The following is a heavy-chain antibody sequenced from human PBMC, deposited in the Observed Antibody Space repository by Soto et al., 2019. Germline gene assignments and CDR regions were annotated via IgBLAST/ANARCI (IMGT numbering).Heavy chain of an antibody. CDR1: GFTFSSYA. CDR2: ISYDGSNK. D-gene: IGHD6-13*01. Sequence: QVQLVESGGGVVQPGRSLRLSCAASGFTFSSYAMHWVRQAPGKGLEWVAVISYDGSNKYYADSVKGRFTISRDNSKNTLYLQMNSLRAEDTAVYYCARSRYSSSPLSGYWGQGTLVTVSS. J-gene: IGHJ4*02. V-gene: IGHV3-30-3*01. CDR3: ARSRYSSSPLSGY.